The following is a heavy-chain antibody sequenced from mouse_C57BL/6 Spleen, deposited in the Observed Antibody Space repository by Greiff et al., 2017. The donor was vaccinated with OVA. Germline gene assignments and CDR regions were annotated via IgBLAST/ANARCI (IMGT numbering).Heavy chain of an antibody. CDR3: ARDRPYYYGSSHYAMDY. D-gene: IGHD1-1*01. CDR2: ISYDGSN. V-gene: IGHV3-6*01. Sequence: EVQLQESGPGLVKPSQSLSLTCSVTGYSITSGYYWNWIRQFPGNKLEWMGYISYDGSNNYNPSLKNRISITRDTSKNQFFLKLNSVTTEDTATYYCARDRPYYYGSSHYAMDYWGQGTSVTVSS. CDR1: GYSITSGYY. J-gene: IGHJ4*01.